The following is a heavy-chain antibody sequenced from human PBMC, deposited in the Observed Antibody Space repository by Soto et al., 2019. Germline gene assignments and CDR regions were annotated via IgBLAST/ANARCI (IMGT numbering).Heavy chain of an antibody. CDR1: GYTFTSSG. CDR3: ARDLGFCTSTACSRRWFDP. D-gene: IGHD2-8*01. Sequence: QVQLVQSGAEVKEPGASVKVSCKASGYTFTSSGISWVRQTPGQGHEWMGWISSSHGNTNFAQRFQDRVTMTTDTSTGTAYMELRSLRSDDTAVYYCARDLGFCTSTACSRRWFDPWGQGTLVTVSS. J-gene: IGHJ5*02. CDR2: ISSSHGNT. V-gene: IGHV1-18*01.